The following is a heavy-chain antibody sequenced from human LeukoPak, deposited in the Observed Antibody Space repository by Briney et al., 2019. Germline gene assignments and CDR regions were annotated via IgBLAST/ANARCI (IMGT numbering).Heavy chain of an antibody. CDR3: ARRSNIWPNWFDP. J-gene: IGHJ5*02. CDR1: GGSISSSSYY. V-gene: IGHV4-39*07. Sequence: SETLSLTCTVSGGSISSSSYYWGWIRQPPGKGLEWIGSIYYSGSTYYNPSLKSRVTISVDTSKNQFSLKLSSVTAADTAVYYCARRSNIWPNWFDPWGQGTLVTVSS. CDR2: IYYSGST.